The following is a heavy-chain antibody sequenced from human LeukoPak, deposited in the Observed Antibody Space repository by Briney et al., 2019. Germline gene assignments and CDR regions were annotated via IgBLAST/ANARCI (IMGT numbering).Heavy chain of an antibody. CDR1: GFTVSSNF. J-gene: IGHJ4*02. D-gene: IGHD6-13*01. CDR3: ASPSPGGGAAGLFDY. Sequence: GGSLRLSCAVSGFTVSSNFLNWDRQAPGKGLKWVSVLYSGGTTFYADSVRGRFTISRDNSRNTLYLQMNSLRADDTAVYYCASPSPGGGAAGLFDYWGQGTLVTVSS. V-gene: IGHV3-53*05. CDR2: LYSGGTT.